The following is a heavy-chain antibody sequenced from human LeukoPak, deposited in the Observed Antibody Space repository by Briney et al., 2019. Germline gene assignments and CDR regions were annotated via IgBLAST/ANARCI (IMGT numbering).Heavy chain of an antibody. CDR3: AASGYSSGWRDY. Sequence: PGGSLRLSCAAPRFTFSSYELNWVRQAPGKGLEGVSFISGSGSTIYYADSVKGRFTISRDNAKNSLYLQMNSLRAEDTAVYYCAASGYSSGWRDYWGQGTLVTVSS. CDR2: ISGSGSTI. CDR1: RFTFSSYE. D-gene: IGHD6-19*01. V-gene: IGHV3-48*03. J-gene: IGHJ4*02.